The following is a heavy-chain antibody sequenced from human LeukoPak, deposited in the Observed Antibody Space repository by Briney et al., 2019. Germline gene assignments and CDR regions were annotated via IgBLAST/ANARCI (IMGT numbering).Heavy chain of an antibody. D-gene: IGHD2-15*01. J-gene: IGHJ6*04. Sequence: GRSLRLSCAASGFTFSSYAMHWVRQAPGKGLEWVAVISYDGSNKYYADSVKGRFTISRDNSKNTLYLQMNSLRAEDTAVYYCARVGVVAATTYYYYGMDVWGKGTTVTVSS. CDR3: ARVGVVAATTYYYYGMDV. CDR2: ISYDGSNK. CDR1: GFTFSSYA. V-gene: IGHV3-30*04.